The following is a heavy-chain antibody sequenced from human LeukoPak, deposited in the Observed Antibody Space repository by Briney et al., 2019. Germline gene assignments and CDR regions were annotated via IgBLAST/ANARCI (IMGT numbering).Heavy chain of an antibody. CDR2: IYSGGST. CDR1: GFTVSSNY. J-gene: IGHJ6*02. Sequence: GGSLRLSCAASGFTVSSNYMSWVRQAPGKGLEWVSVIYSGGSTYFADSVKGRFTISRDNSKNTLYLQMNSLRAEDTAVYYCARDCSSTSCHTPFDYYYGMDVWGQGTTVTVSS. V-gene: IGHV3-53*01. CDR3: ARDCSSTSCHTPFDYYYGMDV. D-gene: IGHD2-2*01.